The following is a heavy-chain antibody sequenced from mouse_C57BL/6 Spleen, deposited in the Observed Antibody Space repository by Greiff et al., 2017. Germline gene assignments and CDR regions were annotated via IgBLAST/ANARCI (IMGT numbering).Heavy chain of an antibody. J-gene: IGHJ2*01. CDR3: ARSITTVVATGFDY. CDR1: GYTFTDYY. V-gene: IGHV1-76*01. CDR2: IYPGSGNN. D-gene: IGHD1-1*01. Sequence: QVQLQQSGAELVRPGASVKLSCKASGYTFTDYYINWVKQRPGQGLEWIARIYPGSGNNYYNEKFKGKATLTAEKSSSTAYMQLSSLTSEDSAVYFCARSITTVVATGFDYWGQGTTLTVSS.